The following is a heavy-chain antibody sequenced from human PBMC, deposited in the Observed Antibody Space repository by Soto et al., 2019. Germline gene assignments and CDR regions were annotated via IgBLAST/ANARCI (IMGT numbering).Heavy chain of an antibody. V-gene: IGHV4-39*01. Sequence: SETLSLTCTVSGASISSSSYYWGLIRQPPGKGLEWIGSIHYSGSTYYNPSLKSRVTISVDTSKNQFSLKLSSVTAADTAVYYCARRYGGAFDIWGQGTMVTVSS. CDR2: IHYSGST. CDR1: GASISSSSYY. D-gene: IGHD3-10*01. J-gene: IGHJ3*02. CDR3: ARRYGGAFDI.